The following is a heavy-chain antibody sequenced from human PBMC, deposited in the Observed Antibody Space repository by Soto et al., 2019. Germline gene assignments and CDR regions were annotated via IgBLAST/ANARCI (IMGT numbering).Heavy chain of an antibody. Sequence: LLTLRLPCTVAGGTIRNYCWSWIRQPPGKGLEWIGYIYYSGSTNYNPSLKSRVTISVDTSKNQFSLKLSSVTAADTAVYYGARNSIYYYFMDVWGKGTTVTVSS. CDR1: GGTIRNYC. J-gene: IGHJ6*03. CDR2: IYYSGST. V-gene: IGHV4-59*08. CDR3: ARNSIYYYFMDV.